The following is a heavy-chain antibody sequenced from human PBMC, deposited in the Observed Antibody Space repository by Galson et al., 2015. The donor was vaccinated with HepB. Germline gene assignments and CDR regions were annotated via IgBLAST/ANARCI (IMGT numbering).Heavy chain of an antibody. D-gene: IGHD3-10*01. Sequence: SETLSLTCTVSGGSIDFSYWTWIRQPPGKGLEWIGYFYYSGSTNYNPSLKSRVTISVDTSKNQFSLKLTSVTAADTAVYYCARAKEGRGYFDYWGQGTLVTVSS. CDR3: ARAKEGRGYFDY. J-gene: IGHJ4*02. CDR2: FYYSGST. CDR1: GGSIDFSY. V-gene: IGHV4-59*12.